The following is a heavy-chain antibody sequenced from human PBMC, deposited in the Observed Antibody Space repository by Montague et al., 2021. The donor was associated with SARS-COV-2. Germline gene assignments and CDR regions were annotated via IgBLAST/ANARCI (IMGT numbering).Heavy chain of an antibody. D-gene: IGHD3-9*01. CDR3: ARSAFRYFDRPGMDV. V-gene: IGHV4-61*02. Sequence: TLSLTCTVPGGSIRSYGCYWNWIRQPAGKGLEWIGRIDASGTTNYXPSLKSRVIISLDRSKNQFSLKLSSVIAADTTVYYCARSAFRYFDRPGMDVWGQGTMVTVSS. CDR1: GGSIRSYGCY. J-gene: IGHJ6*01. CDR2: IDASGTT.